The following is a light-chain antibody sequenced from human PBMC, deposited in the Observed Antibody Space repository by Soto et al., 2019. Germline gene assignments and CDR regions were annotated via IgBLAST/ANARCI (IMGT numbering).Light chain of an antibody. CDR1: SSDVGGYNY. CDR2: EVS. V-gene: IGLV2-14*01. CDR3: SSYTSSSTLNV. J-gene: IGLJ1*01. Sequence: QSVLAQPASVSGSPGQSITITCTGTSSDVGGYNYVSWYQQHPCKAPKLMIYEVSSRPSGVSNRFSGSKSGNTASLTISGLQAEDEADYYCSSYTSSSTLNVFGTGTKVTLL.